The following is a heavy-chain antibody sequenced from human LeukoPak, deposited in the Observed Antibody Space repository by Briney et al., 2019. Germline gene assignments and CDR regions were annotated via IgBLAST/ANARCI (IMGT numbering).Heavy chain of an antibody. CDR2: IYHNGST. J-gene: IGHJ5*02. V-gene: IGHV4-38-2*02. CDR1: GYSISSGYY. Sequence: SETLSLTCTVSGYSISSGYYWGWIRQPPGKGLEWIGNIYHNGSTYYNPSLKSRVTISVDTSKNQFSLKLSSVTAADTAVYYCARDETPWWFDPWGQGTLVTVSS. CDR3: ARDETPWWFDP.